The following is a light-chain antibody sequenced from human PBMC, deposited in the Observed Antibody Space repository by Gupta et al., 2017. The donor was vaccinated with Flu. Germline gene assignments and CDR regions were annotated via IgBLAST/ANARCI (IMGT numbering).Light chain of an antibody. CDR2: EAS. Sequence: IVMTQSPASLSLSPGERATLSCSASQFVSKNVAWYQQRSGQAPRLVIYEASIRATDVPPRFNGRGFGTEFTLSISSLRSEDSAIYYCQQHNNWPLAFGGGTKLEIK. CDR3: QQHNNWPLA. V-gene: IGKV3-15*01. CDR1: QFVSKN. J-gene: IGKJ4*01.